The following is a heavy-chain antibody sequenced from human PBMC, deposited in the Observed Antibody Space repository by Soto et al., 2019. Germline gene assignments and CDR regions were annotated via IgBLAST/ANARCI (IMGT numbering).Heavy chain of an antibody. Sequence: QVQLVQSGAEVRKPGSSVKVSCKAPGGTFSTYIISWVRQAPGQGLEWMGRIIPIPDITNYAQKFQGRVTVTADRSTSTAYMELTRLKPEDTAVYFCARDRITTRGDAFDLWGQGTMVTVSS. D-gene: IGHD3-3*01. V-gene: IGHV1-69*08. CDR2: IIPIPDIT. CDR1: GGTFSTYI. J-gene: IGHJ3*01. CDR3: ARDRITTRGDAFDL.